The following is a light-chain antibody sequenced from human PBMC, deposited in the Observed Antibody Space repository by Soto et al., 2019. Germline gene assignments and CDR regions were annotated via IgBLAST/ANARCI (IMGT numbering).Light chain of an antibody. J-gene: IGKJ2*01. CDR1: QSVIYSSNNKNY. CDR3: HQYYRTPYT. CDR2: WAS. Sequence: DIVMTQSPDSLAVSLGERATINCKASQSVIYSSNNKNYLAWYQQKPGQPPKVVIYWASTRESGVPDRFSGSGSATDFTLTISSLQAEDVAVYYCHQYYRTPYTFGQGTKLEIK. V-gene: IGKV4-1*01.